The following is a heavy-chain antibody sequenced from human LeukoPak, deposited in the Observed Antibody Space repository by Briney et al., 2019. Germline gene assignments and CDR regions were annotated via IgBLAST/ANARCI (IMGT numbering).Heavy chain of an antibody. Sequence: ASVKVSCKTSGFTFTGHYMHWLRQAPGQGLEWMGWINANTGVTHYAVKFQGRVTITRDTSINTAYMELSSLRSDDTAVYYCARDARHRYCSSSSCYRGWLDPWGQGTPVTVSS. CDR3: ARDARHRYCSSSSCYRGWLDP. CDR2: INANTGVT. V-gene: IGHV1-2*02. J-gene: IGHJ5*02. D-gene: IGHD2-2*01. CDR1: GFTFTGHY.